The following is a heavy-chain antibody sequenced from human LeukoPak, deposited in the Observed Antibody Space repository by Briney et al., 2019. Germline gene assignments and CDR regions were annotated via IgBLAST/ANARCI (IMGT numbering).Heavy chain of an antibody. CDR3: AKGGDGFES. V-gene: IGHV3-66*01. J-gene: IGHJ4*02. CDR1: GFSIISSY. CDR2: IFGDGST. D-gene: IGHD5-24*01. Sequence: GSLRLSCAASGFSIISSYLMWVRQAAGKGLEWVSIIFGDGSTYYADSVKGRFSISRDGSKNTLYLQLDSLGAEDTAVYYCAKGGDGFESWGQGTLVTVSS.